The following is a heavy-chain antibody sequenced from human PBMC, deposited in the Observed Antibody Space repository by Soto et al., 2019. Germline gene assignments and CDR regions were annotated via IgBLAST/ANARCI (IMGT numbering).Heavy chain of an antibody. D-gene: IGHD2-8*01. CDR1: GFTFSSYS. V-gene: IGHV3-21*01. J-gene: IGHJ5*02. CDR3: ARSPNPVTGWFDP. Sequence: GGSLRLSCAASGFTFSSYSMNWVRQAPGKGLEWVSSISSSSSYIYYADSVKGRFTISRDNARNSLYLQMNSLRAEDTAVYYCARSPNPVTGWFDPWGLGTLVTVSS. CDR2: ISSSSSYI.